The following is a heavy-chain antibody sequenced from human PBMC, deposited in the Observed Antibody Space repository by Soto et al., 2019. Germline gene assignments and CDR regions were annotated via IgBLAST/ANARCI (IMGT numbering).Heavy chain of an antibody. D-gene: IGHD6-13*01. Sequence: GASVKVSCKASGYTFTGYYMHWVRQAPGQGLEWMGWINPNSGGTNYAQKFQGRVTMTRDASISTAYMELSRLRSDDTAVYYCARAAGQQPHLGAFDIWGQGTMVTVSS. CDR1: GYTFTGYY. CDR3: ARAAGQQPHLGAFDI. V-gene: IGHV1-2*02. J-gene: IGHJ3*02. CDR2: INPNSGGT.